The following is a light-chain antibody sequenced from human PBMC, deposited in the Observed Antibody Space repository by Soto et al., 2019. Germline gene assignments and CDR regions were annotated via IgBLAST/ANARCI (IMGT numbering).Light chain of an antibody. CDR3: CSYANGNTLL. J-gene: IGLJ2*01. V-gene: IGLV2-14*01. CDR2: EVS. Sequence: QSVLTQPASVSGSPGQSITISCTGTSSDVGGYNYVSWYQQHPGKAPKLMIYEVSNRPSGVSNRFSGSKSGNTASLTISGLQTEDDSHYYCCSYANGNTLLFGGGTQLTVL. CDR1: SSDVGGYNY.